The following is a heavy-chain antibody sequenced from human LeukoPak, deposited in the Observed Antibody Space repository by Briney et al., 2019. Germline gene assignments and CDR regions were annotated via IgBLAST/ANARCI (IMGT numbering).Heavy chain of an antibody. Sequence: GGSLRLSCAASGFTFSSYSINWVRQAPGKGLEWVSSISGSSSYIYYADSVKGRFTISRDNAKNSLSLQMNSLRAEDTAVYYCARVEMATIGDYWGQGTLVTVSS. V-gene: IGHV3-21*01. J-gene: IGHJ4*02. D-gene: IGHD5-24*01. CDR1: GFTFSSYS. CDR3: ARVEMATIGDY. CDR2: ISGSSSYI.